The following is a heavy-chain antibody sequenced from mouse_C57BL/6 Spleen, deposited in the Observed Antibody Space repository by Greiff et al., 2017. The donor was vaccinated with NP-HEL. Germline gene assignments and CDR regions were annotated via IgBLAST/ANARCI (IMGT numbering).Heavy chain of an antibody. V-gene: IGHV1S81*02. Sequence: VQLQQSGAELVNPGASVNLSCKASGYTLTSYWMHWVKQRPGQGLEWIGEINPSNGRTNYNEKFKSKATLTVDKSSSTAYMQLSSPKSEDSAGDYGARLRMNIDYWGQGTTLTVSS. CDR2: INPSNGRT. CDR3: ARLRMNIDY. D-gene: IGHD1-1*01. J-gene: IGHJ2*01. CDR1: GYTLTSYW.